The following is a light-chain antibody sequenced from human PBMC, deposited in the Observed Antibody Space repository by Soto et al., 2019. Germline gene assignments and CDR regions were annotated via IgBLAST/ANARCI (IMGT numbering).Light chain of an antibody. J-gene: IGKJ1*01. Sequence: EIVLTQSPDTLSLSPGERATLSCRASQSVSSSYLAWYQQKPGQAPRLLIYGASSRATGIQDRFSGSGSGTDFTLTIRRLEPEDFAVYYCKQYGSSPWTFGQGTKVDIK. CDR3: KQYGSSPWT. CDR2: GAS. CDR1: QSVSSSY. V-gene: IGKV3-20*01.